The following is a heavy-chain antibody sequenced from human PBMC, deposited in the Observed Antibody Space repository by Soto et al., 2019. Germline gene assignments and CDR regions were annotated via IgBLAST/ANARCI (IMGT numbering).Heavy chain of an antibody. CDR1: GYTFTSYG. CDR3: ARGSHYYDSSGYDFDY. J-gene: IGHJ4*02. D-gene: IGHD3-22*01. Sequence: ASVKVSGKASGYTFTSYGISWVRQAPGQGLEWMGWISAYNGNTNYAQKLQGRVTMTTDTSTSTAYMELRSLRSDDTAVYYCARGSHYYDSSGYDFDYWGQGTLVTVSS. V-gene: IGHV1-18*04. CDR2: ISAYNGNT.